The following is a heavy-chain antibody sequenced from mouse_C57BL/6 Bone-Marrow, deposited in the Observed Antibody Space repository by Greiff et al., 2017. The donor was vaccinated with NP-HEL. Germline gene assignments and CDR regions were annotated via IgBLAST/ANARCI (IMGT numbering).Heavy chain of an antibody. J-gene: IGHJ1*03. D-gene: IGHD1-1*01. Sequence: VQLQQPGAELVRPGSSVKLSCKASGYTFTSYWMHWVKQRPIQGLEWIGNIDPSDSETHYNQKFKGKATLTVDKSSSTAYMQLSSLTSEDSAVDCGASYYGSSYGYFEVWGTGTTVTVSS. CDR1: GYTFTSYW. V-gene: IGHV1-52*01. CDR3: ASYYGSSYGYFEV. CDR2: IDPSDSET.